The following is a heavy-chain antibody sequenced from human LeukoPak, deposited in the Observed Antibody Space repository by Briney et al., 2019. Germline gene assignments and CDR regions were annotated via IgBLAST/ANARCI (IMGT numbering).Heavy chain of an antibody. D-gene: IGHD3-22*01. Sequence: PAGGSLRLSCAASGFTFSSYGMHWVRQAPGKRLEWVAVIWYDGSNKYYADSVKGRFTISRDNSKNTLYLQMNSLRAEDTAVYYCAKDSSYYDSSGYYDYWGQGTLVTVSS. CDR3: AKDSSYYDSSGYYDY. CDR2: IWYDGSNK. J-gene: IGHJ4*02. CDR1: GFTFSSYG. V-gene: IGHV3-33*06.